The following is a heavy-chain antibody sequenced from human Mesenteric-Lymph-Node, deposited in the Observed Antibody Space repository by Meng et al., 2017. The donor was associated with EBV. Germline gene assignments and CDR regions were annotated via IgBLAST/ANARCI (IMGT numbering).Heavy chain of an antibody. CDR2: ISQDGSIT. V-gene: IGHV3-74*02. D-gene: IGHD3-10*01. Sequence: DVELLESGGGVVRSGGCLRLYVADYEFKFSDYWMVWGRHAPGKGLVWVSYISQDGSITSYVASVKGGFTISRDNAKNTLFLQMNSLGVDDTAMYYCTRNGDGLALWGRGTLVTVSS. CDR3: TRNGDGLAL. J-gene: IGHJ2*01. CDR1: EFKFSDYW.